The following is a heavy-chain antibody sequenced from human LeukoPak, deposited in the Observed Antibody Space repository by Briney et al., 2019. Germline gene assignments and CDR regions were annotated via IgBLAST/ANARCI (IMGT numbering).Heavy chain of an antibody. J-gene: IGHJ4*02. D-gene: IGHD2-15*01. CDR1: GYSISSGYY. CDR2: IYHSGST. CDR3: ARAKYCSGGSCYHYFDY. V-gene: IGHV4-38-2*02. Sequence: SETLSLTCTVSGYSISSGYYWGWIRQPPGKGLEWIGSIYHSGSTYYNPSLKSRVTISVDTSKNQFSLKLSSVTAADTAVYYCARAKYCSGGSCYHYFDYWGQGTLVTVSS.